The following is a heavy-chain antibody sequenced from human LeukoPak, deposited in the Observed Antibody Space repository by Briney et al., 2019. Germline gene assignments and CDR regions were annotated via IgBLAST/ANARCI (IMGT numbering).Heavy chain of an antibody. CDR3: ALIERDY. CDR2: ISYDGSNK. J-gene: IGHJ4*02. CDR1: GFTFSSYA. V-gene: IGHV3-30*03. Sequence: GGSLRLSCAASGFTFSSYAMSWVRQAPGKGLEWVAVISYDGSNKYYADSVKGRFTISRDNSKNTLYLQMNSLRAEDTAVYYCALIERDYWGQGTLVTVSS. D-gene: IGHD3-22*01.